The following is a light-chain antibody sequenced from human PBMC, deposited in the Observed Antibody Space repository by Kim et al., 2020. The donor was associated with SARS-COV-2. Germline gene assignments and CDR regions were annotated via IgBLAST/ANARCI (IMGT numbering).Light chain of an antibody. CDR1: SSDVGGYNY. Sequence: GQSITIACTGTSSDVGGYNYVSWYQQHPGKAPKLIIDDVTQRASGSSDRFSGSKSANTASLTISGLQTEDEADYYCSSQTSSLTVLFGGGTQLTVL. CDR2: DVT. CDR3: SSQTSSLTVL. V-gene: IGLV2-14*04. J-gene: IGLJ7*01.